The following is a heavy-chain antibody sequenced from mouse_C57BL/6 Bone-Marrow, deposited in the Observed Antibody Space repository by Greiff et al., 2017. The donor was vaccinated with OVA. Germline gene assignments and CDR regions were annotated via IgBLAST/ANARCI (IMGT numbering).Heavy chain of an antibody. V-gene: IGHV5-4*01. Sequence: EVKLMESGGGLVKPGGSLKLSCAASGFTFSSYAMSWVRQTPEKRLEWVATISDGGSYTYYPDNVKGRFTISRDNAKNNLYLQRSHLKSEDTAMYYCARDENYGSSFPYFDDWGQGTTLTVSS. J-gene: IGHJ2*01. CDR1: GFTFSSYA. CDR3: ARDENYGSSFPYFDD. D-gene: IGHD1-1*01. CDR2: ISDGGSYT.